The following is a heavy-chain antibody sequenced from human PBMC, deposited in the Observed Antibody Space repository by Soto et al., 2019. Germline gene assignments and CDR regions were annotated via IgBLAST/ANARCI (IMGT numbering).Heavy chain of an antibody. CDR2: IYYSEST. D-gene: IGHD3-16*01. CDR1: GGSISSYY. CDR3: ARFYYDYIWGSYFDY. Sequence: QVQLQESVPGLVKPSETLSLTCTGSGGSISSYYWSWIRQPPWKGLEWIGYIYYSESTNYNPSLKSRVTISVDTSKNQFPPKPSPVTAADTAVYYCARFYYDYIWGSYFDYWGQGTLVTVSS. V-gene: IGHV4-59*01. J-gene: IGHJ4*02.